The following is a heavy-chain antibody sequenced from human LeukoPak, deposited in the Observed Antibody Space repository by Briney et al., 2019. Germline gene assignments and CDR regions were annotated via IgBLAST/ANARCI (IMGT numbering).Heavy chain of an antibody. J-gene: IGHJ3*02. CDR3: ARESPKMYSSGWSNAFDI. D-gene: IGHD6-19*01. Sequence: SVKVSCRASGGTFSSYAVSWVRQASGQGLEWMGRSIPIFGTANYAQKFQGRVTITTDESTSTAYMELSSLRSEDTAVYYCARESPKMYSSGWSNAFDIWGQGTMVTVSS. CDR2: SIPIFGTA. CDR1: GGTFSSYA. V-gene: IGHV1-69*05.